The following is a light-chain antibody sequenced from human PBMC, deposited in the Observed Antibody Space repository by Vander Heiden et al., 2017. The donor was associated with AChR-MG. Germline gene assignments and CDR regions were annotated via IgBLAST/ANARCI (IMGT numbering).Light chain of an antibody. CDR3: QQYGSSPLYT. CDR1: QSVSSSY. V-gene: IGKV3-20*01. Sequence: EIVLTQSPGTLSLSPGERATLSCRASQSVSSSYLAWYQQKPGQAPRLLMYRASSRATGIPDRFSGSGSGTDFTLTISRLEPEDFAVYYCQQYGSSPLYTLGQGPSWRSN. CDR2: RAS. J-gene: IGKJ2*01.